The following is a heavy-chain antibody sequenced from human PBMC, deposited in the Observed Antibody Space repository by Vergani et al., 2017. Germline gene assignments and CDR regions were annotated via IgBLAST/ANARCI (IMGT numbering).Heavy chain of an antibody. CDR1: GFTFSSYA. V-gene: IGHV3-23*01. CDR2: ISGSGGST. D-gene: IGHD3-3*01. CDR3: AKGVEWFPIGDY. Sequence: EVQLLESGGGLVQPGGSLRLSCATSGFTFSSYAMSWVRQAPGKGLEWVSAISGSGGSTYYADSVKGRFTISRDNSKNTLYLQMNSLRAEDTAVYYCAKGVEWFPIGDYWGQGTLVTVSS. J-gene: IGHJ4*02.